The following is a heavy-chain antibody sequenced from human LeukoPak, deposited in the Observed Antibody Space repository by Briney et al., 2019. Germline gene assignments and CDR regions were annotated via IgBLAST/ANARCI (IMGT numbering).Heavy chain of an antibody. V-gene: IGHV3-48*03. Sequence: GGSLRLSCAASGFIFSSYQMNWVRQAPGKGLEWVSDISSSGTTIYYADSVKGRFTISRDNAKNSLYLQMNSLRAEDTAVYYCARERYCSGGSCYSNWFDPWGQGTLVTVSS. J-gene: IGHJ5*02. CDR1: GFIFSSYQ. CDR3: ARERYCSGGSCYSNWFDP. CDR2: ISSSGTTI. D-gene: IGHD2-15*01.